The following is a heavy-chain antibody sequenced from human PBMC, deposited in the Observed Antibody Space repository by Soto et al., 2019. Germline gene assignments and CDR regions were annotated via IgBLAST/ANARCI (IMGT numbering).Heavy chain of an antibody. D-gene: IGHD1-26*01. CDR3: GKDYSGMDV. V-gene: IGHV3-30*18. Sequence: QVQLVESGGGVVQPGRSLRLSCAASGFTFSSYGMHWVRQAPGKGLEWVAVISCDGSNKYYADSVKGRFTISRDNSKDTLYLQMNSLRAEDTAVYYCGKDYSGMDVWGQGTTVTVSS. CDR2: ISCDGSNK. J-gene: IGHJ6*02. CDR1: GFTFSSYG.